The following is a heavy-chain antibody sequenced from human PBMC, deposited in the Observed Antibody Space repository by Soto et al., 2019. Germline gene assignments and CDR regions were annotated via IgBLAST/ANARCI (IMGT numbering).Heavy chain of an antibody. V-gene: IGHV3-11*01. CDR3: ARGRRFYYYAMDV. CDR2: ISNTGTTM. Sequence: PGGSLRLSCAASGFTFSDYYMNWIRQSPGKGLEWVSYISNTGTTMYYADSVKGRFTISRDNAKNSLYLHMESLRPEDTALYYCARGRRFYYYAMDVWGQGTTVTVSS. J-gene: IGHJ6*02. CDR1: GFTFSDYY.